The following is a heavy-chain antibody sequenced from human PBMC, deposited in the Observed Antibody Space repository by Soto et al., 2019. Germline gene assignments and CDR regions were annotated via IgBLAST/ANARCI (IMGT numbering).Heavy chain of an antibody. V-gene: IGHV1-69*06. J-gene: IGHJ5*02. D-gene: IGHD3-22*01. Sequence: QVQLVQSGAEVKKPGSSVKVSCKASGGTFSSYAISWVRQAPGQGLEWMGGIIPIFGTANYAQKFQGRVTITADKSTSKAYMELSSLRFGDTAVYYCAGGSNYYDSSGYYYPWGQGTLVTVSS. CDR1: GGTFSSYA. CDR2: IIPIFGTA. CDR3: AGGSNYYDSSGYYYP.